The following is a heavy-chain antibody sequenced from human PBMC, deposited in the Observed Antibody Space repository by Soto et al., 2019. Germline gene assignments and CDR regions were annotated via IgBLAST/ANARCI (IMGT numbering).Heavy chain of an antibody. J-gene: IGHJ6*02. CDR1: GFTFSSYG. D-gene: IGHD3-3*01. Sequence: QVQLVESGGGVVQPGRSLRLSCAASGFTFSSYGMHWVRQAPCKGLGWVAVISYDGSNKYYADSVRGRFTISRDNCKNTRQLQINRLRAEDTGVYYCDKEVWSGPMDVWGQGTTVTVSS. V-gene: IGHV3-30*18. CDR3: DKEVWSGPMDV. CDR2: ISYDGSNK.